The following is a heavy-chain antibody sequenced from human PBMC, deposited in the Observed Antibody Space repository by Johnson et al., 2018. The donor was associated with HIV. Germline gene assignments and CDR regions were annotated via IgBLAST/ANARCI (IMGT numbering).Heavy chain of an antibody. J-gene: IGHJ3*01. CDR3: AREMAWEDAFDV. Sequence: QVQLVESGGGLAKPAWSPRLSCAASGFTFSDYYMNWIRQAPGKGLEWVSYISSTGSSIKYVDSVKGRFTISRDNPKNSLYLQMNSLRAEDTAVYYCAREMAWEDAFDVWGQGTMVTVSS. CDR1: GFTFSDYY. D-gene: IGHD5-24*01. V-gene: IGHV3-11*04. CDR2: ISSTGSSI.